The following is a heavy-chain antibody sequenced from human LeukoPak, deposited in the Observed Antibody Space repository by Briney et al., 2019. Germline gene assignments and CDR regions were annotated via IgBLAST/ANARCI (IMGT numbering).Heavy chain of an antibody. CDR3: ARHRYYYYYYMDV. CDR2: INHSGST. V-gene: IGHV4-34*01. CDR1: GGSFSGYY. J-gene: IGHJ6*03. Sequence: PSETLSLTCAVYGGSFSGYYWSWIRQPPGKGLEWIGEINHSGSTNYNPSLKSRVTISVDTSKNQFSLKLSSVTAADTAVYYCARHRYYYYYYMDVWGKGTTVTISS.